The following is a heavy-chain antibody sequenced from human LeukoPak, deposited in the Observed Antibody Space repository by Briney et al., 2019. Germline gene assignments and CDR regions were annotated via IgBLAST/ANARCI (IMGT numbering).Heavy chain of an antibody. Sequence: GGSLRLSCAASGFTFSSYAMSWVRQAPGKGPEWVSAISGSGGSTYYADSVKGRFTISRDNSKNTLYLQMNSLRAEDTAVYYCAKDGCSSTSCYTLATKRLSWFDPWGQGTLVTVSS. D-gene: IGHD2-2*02. CDR3: AKDGCSSTSCYTLATKRLSWFDP. CDR1: GFTFSSYA. V-gene: IGHV3-23*01. CDR2: ISGSGGST. J-gene: IGHJ5*02.